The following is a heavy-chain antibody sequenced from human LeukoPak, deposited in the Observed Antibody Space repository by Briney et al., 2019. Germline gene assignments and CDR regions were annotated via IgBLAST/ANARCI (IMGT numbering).Heavy chain of an antibody. CDR3: ARQGYCSSTACYTAAFDI. V-gene: IGHV1-2*02. D-gene: IGHD2-2*02. Sequence: GASVKVSCKASGYTFTYYYIHWARQAPGQGLEWMGWINPTTGDTVYAQKFQGRVTMTRDTSITTAYMELSRLRSDDTAVYFCARQGYCSSTACYTAAFDIWGQGTVVTVSS. CDR1: GYTFTYYY. J-gene: IGHJ3*02. CDR2: INPTTGDT.